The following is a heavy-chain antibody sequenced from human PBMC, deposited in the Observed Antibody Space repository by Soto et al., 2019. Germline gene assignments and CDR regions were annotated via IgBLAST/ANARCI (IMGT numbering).Heavy chain of an antibody. CDR1: GGSISSYY. Sequence: SEXLSLTCTVSGGSISSYYWSWIRQPPGKGLEWIGYIYYSGSTNYNPSLKSRVTISVDTSKNQFSLKLSSVTAADTAVYYCAASPCTNGVCYTHTGVYMDVWGKGTTVTVSS. D-gene: IGHD2-8*01. J-gene: IGHJ6*03. CDR2: IYYSGST. CDR3: AASPCTNGVCYTHTGVYMDV. V-gene: IGHV4-59*08.